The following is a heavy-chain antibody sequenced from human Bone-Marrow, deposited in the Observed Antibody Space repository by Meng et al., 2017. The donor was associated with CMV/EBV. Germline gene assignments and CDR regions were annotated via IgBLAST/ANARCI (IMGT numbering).Heavy chain of an antibody. CDR3: ARDLSNYFDI. J-gene: IGHJ3*02. V-gene: IGHV3-20*04. D-gene: IGHD4/OR15-4a*01. Sequence: GESLKISCAASGFTFDDYGMSWVRQAPGKGLEWVSGINWNGGSTGYADSVKGRFTISRDNAKNSLYLQMNSLRAEDTALYYCARDLSNYFDIWGQGTMGTVSS. CDR1: GFTFDDYG. CDR2: INWNGGST.